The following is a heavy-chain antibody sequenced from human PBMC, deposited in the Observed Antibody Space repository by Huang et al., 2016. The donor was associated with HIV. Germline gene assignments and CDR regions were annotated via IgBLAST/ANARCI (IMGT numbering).Heavy chain of an antibody. CDR1: GYTLTNYD. J-gene: IGHJ4*02. CDR2: MNPNTGNT. Sequence: QVHLVQSGAEVKKPGASVKVSCKASGYTLTNYDINWVRQAPGRGLEWMGWMNPNTGNTGFAQGFQGRVTMTRKTAITTAYIELTSLTSEDTAVYYCARSAYGDLDYWGLGTLVIVSS. D-gene: IGHD4-17*01. V-gene: IGHV1-8*02. CDR3: ARSAYGDLDY.